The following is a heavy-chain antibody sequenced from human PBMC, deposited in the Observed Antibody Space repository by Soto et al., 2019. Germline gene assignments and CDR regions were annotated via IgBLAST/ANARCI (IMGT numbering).Heavy chain of an antibody. Sequence: SVKVSCNASGGTCSSYASSWVLQAPGQGIEWMGGIIPIFGTANYAQKFQGRVTITADESTSTAYMELSSLRSEDTAVYYCARGVDSSGAYLGPLRFAIWGQGTMVPVSS. CDR3: ARGVDSSGAYLGPLRFAI. CDR1: GGTCSSYA. CDR2: IIPIFGTA. D-gene: IGHD3-22*01. V-gene: IGHV1-69*01. J-gene: IGHJ3*02.